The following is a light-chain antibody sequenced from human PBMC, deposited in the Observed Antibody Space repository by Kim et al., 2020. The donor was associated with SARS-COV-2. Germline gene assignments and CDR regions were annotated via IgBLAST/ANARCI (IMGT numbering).Light chain of an antibody. CDR3: QSYDSSLRGV. J-gene: IGLJ2*01. Sequence: GRRVTISCTGSSSNIGAGYDVHWYQQLPGTAPKLLIYGNSNRPAGVPDRFSGSKSGTSASLAITGLQAEDEADYYCQSYDSSLRGVFGGGTQLTVL. CDR1: SSNIGAGYD. V-gene: IGLV1-40*01. CDR2: GNS.